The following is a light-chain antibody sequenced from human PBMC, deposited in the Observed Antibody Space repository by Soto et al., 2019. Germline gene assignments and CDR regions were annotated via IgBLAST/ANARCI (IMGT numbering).Light chain of an antibody. CDR3: ASWDDSLNAPV. Sequence: QSALTQPPSASGTPGQRVTISCSGSSSNVGGNPVDWYQHVPTTAPKLLIYTNTQRPSGVPDRFSGSKSGTSASLAISGLQSEDEADYYCASWDDSLNAPVFGTGTKVTVL. J-gene: IGLJ1*01. CDR2: TNT. CDR1: SSNVGGNP. V-gene: IGLV1-44*01.